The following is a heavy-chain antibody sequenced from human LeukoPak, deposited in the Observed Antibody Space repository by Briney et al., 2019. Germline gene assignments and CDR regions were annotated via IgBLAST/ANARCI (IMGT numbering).Heavy chain of an antibody. Sequence: PGGSLRLSCAASGFTFRSYEMNWVRQAPGRGLEWVSYISSSGSTIYYADSVKGRFTISRDNAKNSLYLQMNSLRAEDTAVYYCARDAMVRGYYYYYMDVWGKGTTVTVSS. J-gene: IGHJ6*03. CDR1: GFTFRSYE. D-gene: IGHD3-10*01. CDR2: ISSSGSTI. CDR3: ARDAMVRGYYYYYMDV. V-gene: IGHV3-48*03.